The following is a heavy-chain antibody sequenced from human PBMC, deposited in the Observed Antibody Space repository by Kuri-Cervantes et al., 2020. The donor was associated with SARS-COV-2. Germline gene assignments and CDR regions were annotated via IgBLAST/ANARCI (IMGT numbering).Heavy chain of an antibody. V-gene: IGHV1-18*01. Sequence: ASVKVSCKASGYTFTRYDNNWVRQATGQGLEWMGWISAYNGNTNYAQKLQGRVTMTTDTSTSAAYMELRSLRSDDTAVYYCARRNRNDVLSPSHEGYYGMDVWGQGTTVTVSS. CDR1: GYTFTRYD. CDR3: ARRNRNDVLSPSHEGYYGMDV. CDR2: ISAYNGNT. D-gene: IGHD1-14*01. J-gene: IGHJ6*02.